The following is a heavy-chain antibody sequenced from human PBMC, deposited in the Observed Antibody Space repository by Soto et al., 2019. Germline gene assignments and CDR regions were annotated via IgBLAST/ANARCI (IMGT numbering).Heavy chain of an antibody. Sequence: QVQLVQSGAEVKKPGASVKVSCKASGYTFTSYGITWVRQAPGLVLEWMGWISAYNGNTNYAEKLQGRVTMTTDTSTGIAYRELRSLRSDDTAVYYCARDAPTIAAQDDYWGEGTLVTVSS. J-gene: IGHJ4*02. CDR2: ISAYNGNT. V-gene: IGHV1-18*01. D-gene: IGHD6-13*01. CDR1: GYTFTSYG. CDR3: ARDAPTIAAQDDY.